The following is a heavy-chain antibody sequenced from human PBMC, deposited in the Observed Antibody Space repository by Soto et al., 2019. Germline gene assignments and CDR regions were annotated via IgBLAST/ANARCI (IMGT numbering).Heavy chain of an antibody. J-gene: IGHJ4*02. V-gene: IGHV4-30-4*01. CDR3: ARAPLLAYTTMALFLEY. Sequence: PSETLSLTCTVSKDSISSGHYYWNWIRQPPKKGLEWIGYISYSGNTYYNPSLRSRLTMSADTSKNQFSLRLTSVTAADTAVYYSARAPLLAYTTMALFLEYWGQGALVTVPS. CDR1: KDSISSGHYY. CDR2: ISYSGNT. D-gene: IGHD5-18*01.